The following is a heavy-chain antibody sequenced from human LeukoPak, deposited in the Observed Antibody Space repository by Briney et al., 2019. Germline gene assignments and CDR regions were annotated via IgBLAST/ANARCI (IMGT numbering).Heavy chain of an antibody. CDR3: AKDHGDCSSTSCSLDGNDY. V-gene: IGHV3-23*01. D-gene: IGHD2-2*01. CDR2: ISGSGGST. CDR1: GFTFSSYA. Sequence: QPGGSLRLSCAASGFTFSSYAMSWVRQAPGKGLEWVSAISGSGGSTYYADSVKGRFTISRDNSKNTLYLQMNSLRAEDTAVYYCAKDHGDCSSTSCSLDGNDYWGQGTLVTVSS. J-gene: IGHJ4*02.